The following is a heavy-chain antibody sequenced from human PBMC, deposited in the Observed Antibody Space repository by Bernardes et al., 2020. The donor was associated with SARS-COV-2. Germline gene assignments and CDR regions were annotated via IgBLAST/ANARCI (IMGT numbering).Heavy chain of an antibody. J-gene: IGHJ4*02. CDR1: GDSIRTTGYY. CDR2: ISYSGTT. V-gene: IGHV4-39*02. Sequence: TLSLTCIVSGDSIRTTGYYWGWIRQPPGKGLEWIGSISYSGTTYSSPSLKSRVTVSADTSNNHISLKLSFVTAADTAVYYCSKEGGNYAGDDFWGPGTLVTVSS. CDR3: SKEGGNYAGDDF. D-gene: IGHD1-26*01.